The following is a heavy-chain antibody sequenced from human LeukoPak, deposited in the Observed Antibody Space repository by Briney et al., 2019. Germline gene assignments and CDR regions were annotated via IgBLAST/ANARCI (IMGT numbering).Heavy chain of an antibody. J-gene: IGHJ6*03. CDR2: IYTSGST. V-gene: IGHV4-4*07. Sequence: SETLSLTCTVSGGSISSYYWSWIRQPAGKGLEGIGRIYTSGSTNYNPSLKSRVTMSVETSKNQFSLKLSSVTAADTAVYYCARGRGGYCSSTSCYGGDYYYYYYMDVWGKGTTVTVSS. D-gene: IGHD2-2*01. CDR1: GGSISSYY. CDR3: ARGRGGYCSSTSCYGGDYYYYYYMDV.